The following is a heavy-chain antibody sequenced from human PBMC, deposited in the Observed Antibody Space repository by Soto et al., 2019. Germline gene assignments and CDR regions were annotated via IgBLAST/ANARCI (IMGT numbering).Heavy chain of an antibody. J-gene: IGHJ6*02. CDR1: GGSFSGYY. D-gene: IGHD3-10*01. CDR3: ARGRDYYGSGSYYNAYYYYGMDV. Sequence: SETLSPPCAVYGGSFSGYYWGWVRQPPGKGLEWIGEINHSGSTNYNPSLKSRVTISVDTSKNQFSLKLSSVTAADTAVYYCARGRDYYGSGSYYNAYYYYGMDVWGQGTTVTVSS. V-gene: IGHV4-34*01. CDR2: INHSGST.